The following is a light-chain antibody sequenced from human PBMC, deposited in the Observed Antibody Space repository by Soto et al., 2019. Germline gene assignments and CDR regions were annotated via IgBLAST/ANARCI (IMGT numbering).Light chain of an antibody. V-gene: IGKV1-9*01. CDR2: AAS. CDR1: QGISSY. J-gene: IGKJ5*01. CDR3: QQLNSYPLT. Sequence: DLQLTQSPSFLSASVGDRVTITCRASQGISSYLAWYQQKPGKAPQLLIYAASTLQRGVPSRFSGSGSGTEFTLTISSLQPEDFATYYCQQLNSYPLTFGQGTRLEIK.